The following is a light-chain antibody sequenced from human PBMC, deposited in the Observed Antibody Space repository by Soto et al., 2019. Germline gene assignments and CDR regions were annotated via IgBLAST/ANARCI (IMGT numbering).Light chain of an antibody. V-gene: IGLV1-44*01. CDR3: ASWDDSLNGHV. Sequence: QSVLTQPPSASGTPGQRVTISCSGSNSNIGSYTVNWYQQVPGKAPKLLIYSSNLRPSGVPDRFSGSKSGTSASLAISGLQSEDETDYYCASWDDSLNGHVFGTGTKLTVL. CDR1: NSNIGSYT. CDR2: SSN. J-gene: IGLJ1*01.